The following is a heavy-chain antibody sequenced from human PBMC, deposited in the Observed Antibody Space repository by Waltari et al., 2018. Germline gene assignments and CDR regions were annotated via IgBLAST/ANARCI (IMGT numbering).Heavy chain of an antibody. CDR3: ARDRGRGLYLDT. CDR1: GASMRTTHY. CDR2: VRGDGKT. J-gene: IGHJ4*02. D-gene: IGHD1-1*01. V-gene: IGHV4-4*02. Sequence: QLQLQESGPGLVKPSGTLSLICAVSGASMRTTHYWSWVRQPPGKGLEWIGQVRGDGKTNYNPSFASRVTMSLDTSTYHFALKLTSATAADTALYYCARDRGRGLYLDTWGQGTLVTVSP.